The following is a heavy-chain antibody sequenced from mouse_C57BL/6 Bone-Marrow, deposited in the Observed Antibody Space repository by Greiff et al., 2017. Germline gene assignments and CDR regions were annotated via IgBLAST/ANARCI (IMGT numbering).Heavy chain of an antibody. J-gene: IGHJ4*01. D-gene: IGHD2-1*01. V-gene: IGHV5-4*03. CDR1: GFTFSSYA. CDR3: ACLPYYAMDY. Sequence: EVMLVESGGGLVKPGGSLKLSCAASGFTFSSYAMSWVRQTPEKRLEWVATISDGGSYTYYPDNVKGRFTISRDNAKNNLYLQMSHLKSEDTAMYYCACLPYYAMDYWGQGTSVTVSS. CDR2: ISDGGSYT.